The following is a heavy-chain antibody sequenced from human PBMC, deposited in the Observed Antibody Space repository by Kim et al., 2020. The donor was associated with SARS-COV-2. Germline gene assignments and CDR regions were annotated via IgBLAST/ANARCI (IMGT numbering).Heavy chain of an antibody. V-gene: IGHV3-23*01. Sequence: GGSLRLSCAASGFTFRSYAMNWVRRAPGKGLEWVSTIGGLGVATYYADSVKGRFTISRDNSKNTLYLQINSLRAEDTAVYYCAKSQRGAFDIWGQGTMVTVSP. CDR2: IGGLGVAT. CDR3: AKSQRGAFDI. J-gene: IGHJ3*02. D-gene: IGHD1-1*01. CDR1: GFTFRSYA.